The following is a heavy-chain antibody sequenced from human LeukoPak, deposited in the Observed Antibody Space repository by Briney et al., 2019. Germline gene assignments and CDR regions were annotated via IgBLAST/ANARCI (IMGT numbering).Heavy chain of an antibody. CDR1: GGSISSGGYY. CDR3: ASGPLTSPYFDY. Sequence: SETLSLTCTVSGGSISSGGYYWSWIRQHPGTGLEWIGYIYYSGSTYYNPSLKSRVTISVDTSKNQFSLKLSSVTAADTAVYYCASGPLTSPYFDYWGQGTLVTVSS. V-gene: IGHV4-31*03. J-gene: IGHJ4*02. D-gene: IGHD2-21*02. CDR2: IYYSGST.